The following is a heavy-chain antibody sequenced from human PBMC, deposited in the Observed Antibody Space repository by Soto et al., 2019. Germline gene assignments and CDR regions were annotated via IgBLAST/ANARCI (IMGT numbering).Heavy chain of an antibody. D-gene: IGHD6-6*01. CDR2: IYYSGST. CDR1: GGSISSSSYY. CDR3: ARHGKQLGTDY. V-gene: IGHV4-39*01. Sequence: SETLSLTCTVSGGSISSSSYYWGWIRQPPGKGLEWIGSIYYSGSTYYNPSLKSRVTISVDTSKNQFSLKLSSVTAADTAVYYCARHGKQLGTDYWGQGTLVTVSS. J-gene: IGHJ4*02.